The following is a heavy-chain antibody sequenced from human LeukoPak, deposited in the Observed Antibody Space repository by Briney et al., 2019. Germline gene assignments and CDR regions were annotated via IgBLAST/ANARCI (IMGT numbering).Heavy chain of an antibody. CDR1: GYSFTGYY. V-gene: IGHV1-2*02. J-gene: IGHJ3*02. CDR2: LNPNSGGT. CDR3: AGPHGDYVWVAFDI. Sequence: ASVKVSCKASGYSFTGYYMHWVRQAPGQGLEWMGWLNPNSGGTNYAQKFQGRVTMTRDTSISTAYMELSRLRSDDTAVYYCAGPHGDYVWVAFDIWGQGTMVTVSS. D-gene: IGHD4-17*01.